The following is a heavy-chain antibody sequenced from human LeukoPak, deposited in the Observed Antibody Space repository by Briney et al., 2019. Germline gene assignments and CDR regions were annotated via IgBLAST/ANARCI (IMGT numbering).Heavy chain of an antibody. Sequence: SQTLSLTCTVSGGSISSGSYYWSWIRQPAGKGLEWIGRIYTSGSTNYNPSLKSRVTISVDTSKNQFSLKLSSVTAADTAVYYCARDPLRYNTYYMDVWGKGTTVTISS. CDR1: GGSISSGSYY. CDR3: ARDPLRYNTYYMDV. CDR2: IYTSGST. D-gene: IGHD5-24*01. J-gene: IGHJ6*03. V-gene: IGHV4-61*02.